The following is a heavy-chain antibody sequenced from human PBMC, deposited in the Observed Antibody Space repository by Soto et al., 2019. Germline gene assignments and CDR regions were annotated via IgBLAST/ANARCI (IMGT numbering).Heavy chain of an antibody. J-gene: IGHJ6*02. CDR2: IIPIFGTA. Sequence: QVQLVQSGAEVKKPGSSVKVSCKASGGTFSSYAISWVRQAPGQGLEWMGGIIPIFGTADYAQKFQGRVTITADESTSTAYMELGSLRSEDTAVYYWASHSGRSPEGRYYYGMDVWGQGTTVTVSS. CDR1: GGTFSSYA. V-gene: IGHV1-69*12. D-gene: IGHD1-26*01. CDR3: ASHSGRSPEGRYYYGMDV.